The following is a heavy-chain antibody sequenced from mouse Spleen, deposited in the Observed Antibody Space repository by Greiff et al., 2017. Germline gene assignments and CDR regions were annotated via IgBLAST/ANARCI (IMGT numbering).Heavy chain of an antibody. J-gene: IGHJ4*01. V-gene: IGHV1-7*01. CDR1: GSPFTSYW. Sequence: QVQLQQSGAALAKPGASVKLSCKASGSPFTSYWMHWVKQRPGQCLEWIGYINPSSGYTKYNQKFKDKATLTADHSSSTAYMQLSSLTYEDSAVYYCARKDAMDYWGQGTSVTVSS. CDR3: ARKDAMDY. CDR2: INPSSGYT.